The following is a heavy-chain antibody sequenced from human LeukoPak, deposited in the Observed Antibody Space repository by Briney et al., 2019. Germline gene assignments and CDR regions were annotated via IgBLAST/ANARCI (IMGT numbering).Heavy chain of an antibody. CDR1: GYTFTGYY. V-gene: IGHV1-2*02. CDR3: AREGIMFGVVETCYYYGMDV. CDR2: INPNSGGT. Sequence: GASVKVSCKASGYTFTGYYMHWVRQAPGQGLEWMGWINPNSGGTNYAQKFQGRVTMTRDTSISTAYMELSRLRSDDTAVYYCAREGIMFGVVETCYYYGMDVWGQGTTVTVSS. J-gene: IGHJ6*02. D-gene: IGHD3-3*01.